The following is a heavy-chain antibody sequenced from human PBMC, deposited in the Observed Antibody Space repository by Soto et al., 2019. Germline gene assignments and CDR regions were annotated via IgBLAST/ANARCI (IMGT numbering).Heavy chain of an antibody. CDR2: IHDSGRS. CDR3: ARVGGTRGWY. J-gene: IGHJ4*02. Sequence: QVQLQESGPGLVKPLETLSLTCTVSSDSITNYYWSWIRQSPGKGLEWIGYIHDSGRSNYNPSLKSRVKISVDTPKKQFSLKLNSLTTADTAVYYCARVGGTRGWYWGQGTLVTVSS. V-gene: IGHV4-59*01. D-gene: IGHD2-15*01. CDR1: SDSITNYY.